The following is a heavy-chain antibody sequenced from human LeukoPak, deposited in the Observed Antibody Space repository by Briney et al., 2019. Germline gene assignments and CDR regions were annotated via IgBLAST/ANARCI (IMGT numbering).Heavy chain of an antibody. CDR1: GSTFSTYA. D-gene: IGHD5-24*01. CDR3: AKDRNAWPTNFDS. Sequence: GGSLRLSCAASGSTFSTYAVNWVRQAPGKGLEWASAISRSGGTTYYADSVKSRFSISRDNSKNTLHLRMTSLSAEDTAVYYCAKDRNAWPTNFDSWGQGTLVTVSA. J-gene: IGHJ5*01. CDR2: ISRSGGTT. V-gene: IGHV3-23*01.